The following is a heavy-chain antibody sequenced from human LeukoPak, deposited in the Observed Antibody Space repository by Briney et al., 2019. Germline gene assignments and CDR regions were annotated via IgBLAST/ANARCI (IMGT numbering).Heavy chain of an antibody. D-gene: IGHD4-11*01. V-gene: IGHV4-30-4*07. CDR3: ARTDYSNNYDY. CDR1: GGSISSGGYS. CDR2: IYYSGST. J-gene: IGHJ4*02. Sequence: SQTLSLTCAVSGGSISSGGYSWSWIRQPPGKGLEWIGYIYYSGSTYYNPSLKSRVTISVDTSKNQISLKLSSVTAADTAAYHCARTDYSNNYDYWGQGTLVTVSS.